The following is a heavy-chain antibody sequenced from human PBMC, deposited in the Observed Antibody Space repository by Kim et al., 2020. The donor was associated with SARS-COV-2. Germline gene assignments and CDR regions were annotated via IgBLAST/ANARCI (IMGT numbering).Heavy chain of an antibody. J-gene: IGHJ4*01. V-gene: IGHV3-30*04. CDR1: GFTFSSYA. D-gene: IGHD2-2*01. CDR2: ISYDGSNK. Sequence: GGSLRLSCAASGFTFSSYAMHWVRQAPGKGLEWVAVISYDGSNKYYADSVKGRFTISRDNSKNTLYLQMNSLRAEDTAVYYCARDRDCSSTSCPGGLDY. CDR3: ARDRDCSSTSCPGGLDY.